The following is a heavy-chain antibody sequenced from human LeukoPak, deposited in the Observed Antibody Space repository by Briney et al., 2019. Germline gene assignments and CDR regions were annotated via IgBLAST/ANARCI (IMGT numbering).Heavy chain of an antibody. J-gene: IGHJ5*02. CDR2: IISSSSYI. CDR3: ARGRSGLTARRGWFDP. CDR1: GFTFISYS. V-gene: IGHV3-21*01. Sequence: PGGSLRLSCAASGFTFISYSMNWVRQAPGKGLEWVSSIISSSSYIYYADSVKGRFTISRDNAKNSLYLQMNSLRAEDTAVYYCARGRSGLTARRGWFDPWGQGTLVTVSS. D-gene: IGHD6-6*01.